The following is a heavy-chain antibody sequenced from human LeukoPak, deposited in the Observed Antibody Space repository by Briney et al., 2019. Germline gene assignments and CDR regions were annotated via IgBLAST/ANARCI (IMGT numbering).Heavy chain of an antibody. CDR2: IIPIFGTA. CDR1: GGTFSSYA. D-gene: IGHD2-2*01. Sequence: ASVKVSCKASGGTFSSYAISWVRQAPGQGLEWMGGIIPIFGTANYAQKFQGRVTITADESTSTAYMELSSLRSEDTAVYYCARISVGYRSSTSCQVYYGMDVWGEGTTVTVSS. J-gene: IGHJ6*04. CDR3: ARISVGYRSSTSCQVYYGMDV. V-gene: IGHV1-69*13.